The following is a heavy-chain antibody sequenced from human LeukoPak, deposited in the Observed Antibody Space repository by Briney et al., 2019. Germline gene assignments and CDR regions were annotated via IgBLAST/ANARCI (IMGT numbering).Heavy chain of an antibody. CDR2: IYYSGST. D-gene: IGHD6-19*01. J-gene: IGHJ5*02. CDR3: ARVGRQWLVDVYWFDP. Sequence: MTSETLSLTCTVSGGSISSYYWSWIRQPPGEGLEWIGYIYYSGSTNYNPSLKSRVTISVDTSKNQFSLKLSSVTAADTAVYYCARVGRQWLVDVYWFDPWGQGTLVTVSS. V-gene: IGHV4-59*01. CDR1: GGSISSYY.